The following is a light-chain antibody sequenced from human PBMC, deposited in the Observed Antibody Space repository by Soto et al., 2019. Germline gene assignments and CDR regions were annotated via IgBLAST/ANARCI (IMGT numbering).Light chain of an antibody. V-gene: IGKV3-15*01. CDR1: QSLTSN. CDR3: QQYNNWPGT. Sequence: THSPPTLSVSTGESATLSCGASQSLTSNLAWYQQKPGQAPRLLIYGASTRATGIPARLSGSGSGTEFTLTISSLESEDFGVYYCQQYNNWPGTFGQGTKVDIK. J-gene: IGKJ1*01. CDR2: GAS.